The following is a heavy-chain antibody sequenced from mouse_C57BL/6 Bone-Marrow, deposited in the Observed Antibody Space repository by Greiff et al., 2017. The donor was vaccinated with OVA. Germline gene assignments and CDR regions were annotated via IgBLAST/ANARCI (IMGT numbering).Heavy chain of an antibody. J-gene: IGHJ4*01. CDR2: ISSGGDYI. V-gene: IGHV5-9-1*02. CDR1: GFTFSSYA. CDR3: TRDPHYYGANYAMDY. Sequence: DVMLVESGEGLVKPGGSLKLSCAASGFTFSSYAMSRVRQTPEKRLEWVAYISSGGDYIYYADTVKGRFTISRDNARNTLYLQMSSLKSEDTAMYYCTRDPHYYGANYAMDYWGQGTSVTVSS. D-gene: IGHD1-2*01.